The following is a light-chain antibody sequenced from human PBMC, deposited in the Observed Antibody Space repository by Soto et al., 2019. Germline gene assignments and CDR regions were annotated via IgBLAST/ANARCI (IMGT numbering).Light chain of an antibody. CDR1: QSVSNN. J-gene: IGKJ5*01. CDR3: QQYGSSPGT. V-gene: IGKV3-15*01. CDR2: GSS. Sequence: EIVLTQSPATRSVSPGERATLSCMASQSVSNNLAWYQQKSGQAPRLLIHGSSKRATGIPARFSGSGSGTEFTLTISSLQSEDFAVYYCQQYGSSPGTFGQGTRLEIK.